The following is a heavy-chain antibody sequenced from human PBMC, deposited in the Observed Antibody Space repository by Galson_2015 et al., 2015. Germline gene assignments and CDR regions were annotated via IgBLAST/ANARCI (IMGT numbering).Heavy chain of an antibody. CDR2: IVPMFDTA. D-gene: IGHD2-2*01. CDR1: GGTFSGYA. J-gene: IGHJ4*02. CDR3: ARVVVGSMLGRHVRYYFDY. Sequence: SVKVSCKASGGTFSGYAIIWVRQAPGQGLEWMGGIVPMFDTANFAKKFQGRVTITADESSGAAYMELSSLRSEDTAMYYCARVVVGSMLGRHVRYYFDYWGQGTLVTVSS. V-gene: IGHV1-69*13.